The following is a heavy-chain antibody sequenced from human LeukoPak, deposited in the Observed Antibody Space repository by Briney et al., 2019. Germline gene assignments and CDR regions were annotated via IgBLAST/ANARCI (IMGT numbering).Heavy chain of an antibody. J-gene: IGHJ4*02. CDR1: EFSLSSSGMC. CDR2: IDWDDDK. V-gene: IGHV2-70*11. D-gene: IGHD6-19*01. Sequence: SGPTLVKPTQTLTLTCAFSEFSLSSSGMCVSWIRQPPGKALEWLARIDWDDDKYYSTSLKTRLTISKDTSKNQVVLTMTNMDPVDTATYYCARIRYSSGSIDYWGQGTLVTVSS. CDR3: ARIRYSSGSIDY.